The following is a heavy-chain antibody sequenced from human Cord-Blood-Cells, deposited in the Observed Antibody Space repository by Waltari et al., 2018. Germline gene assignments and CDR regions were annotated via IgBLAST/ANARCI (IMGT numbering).Heavy chain of an antibody. CDR3: ARSPTTVTTQFDY. J-gene: IGHJ4*02. CDR1: GGSISSSSYY. Sequence: QLQLQESGPGLVKPSETLSLTCTVSGGSISSSSYYWGWIRKPPGKGLEWIGSIYYSGRTYYNPSLKSRVTISVDTSKNQFSLNLSSVTAADTAVYYCARSPTTVTTQFDYWGQGTLVTVSS. V-gene: IGHV4-39*07. D-gene: IGHD4-17*01. CDR2: IYYSGRT.